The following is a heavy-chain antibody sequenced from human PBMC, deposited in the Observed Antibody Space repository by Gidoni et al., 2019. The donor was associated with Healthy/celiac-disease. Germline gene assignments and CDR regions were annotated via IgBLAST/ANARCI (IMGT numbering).Heavy chain of an antibody. D-gene: IGHD2-15*01. J-gene: IGHJ6*02. V-gene: IGHV4-34*01. CDR2: INHSGST. Sequence: QVQLQQGSAGLLEPSETLYLTCAVYGGSFSGYYWSWIRQPPGKGLEWIGEINHSGSTNYNPSLKSRVTISVETSKNQFSLKLSSVTAADTAVYYCARVRVVVVVALFYYYYGMDVWGQGTTVTVSS. CDR3: ARVRVVVVVALFYYYYGMDV. CDR1: GGSFSGYY.